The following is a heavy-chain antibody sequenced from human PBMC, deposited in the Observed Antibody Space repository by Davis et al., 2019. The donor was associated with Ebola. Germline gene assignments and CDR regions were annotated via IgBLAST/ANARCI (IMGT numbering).Heavy chain of an antibody. V-gene: IGHV1-18*01. CDR1: GYTFSIFG. J-gene: IGHJ4*02. CDR2: INPYNGNT. D-gene: IGHD3-10*01. CDR3: ARDIGYSFGSGSYSKYDY. Sequence: ASVKVSCKASGYTFSIFGLSWVRQAPGEGLEWMGWINPYNGNTDYAQNFQGRLTVTTDTSTSTAYMELRSLRSDDTAVYYCARDIGYSFGSGSYSKYDYWGQGTLVTVYS.